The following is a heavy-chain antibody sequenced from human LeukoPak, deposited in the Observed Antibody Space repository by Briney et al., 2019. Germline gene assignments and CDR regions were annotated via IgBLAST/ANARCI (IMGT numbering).Heavy chain of an antibody. D-gene: IGHD4-23*01. CDR3: ARVQGNSAPNWFDP. V-gene: IGHV4-39*07. CDR1: GGSISSSSYY. Sequence: SETLSLTCTVSGGSISSSSYYWGWIRQPPGKGLEWIGSIYYSGSTYYNPSLKSRVTISVDTSKNQFSLKLSSVTAADTAVYYCARVQGNSAPNWFDPWGQGTLVTVSS. J-gene: IGHJ5*02. CDR2: IYYSGST.